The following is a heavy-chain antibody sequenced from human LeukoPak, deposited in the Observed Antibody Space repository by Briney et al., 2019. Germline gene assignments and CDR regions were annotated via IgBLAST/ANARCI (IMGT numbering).Heavy chain of an antibody. CDR2: ISGGSGYI. Sequence: XGGSLRLSCAASGFTFSSYSMNWVRQAPGKGLEWVSYISGGSGYIYYADSVKGRFTISRDNAKNSLYLQMNSLRAEDTAVYYCARAIAVAEGYWGQGTLVTVSS. CDR1: GFTFSSYS. D-gene: IGHD6-19*01. V-gene: IGHV3-21*01. J-gene: IGHJ4*02. CDR3: ARAIAVAEGY.